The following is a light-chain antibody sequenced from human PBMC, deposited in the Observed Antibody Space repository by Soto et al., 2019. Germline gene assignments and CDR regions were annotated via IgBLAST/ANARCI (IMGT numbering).Light chain of an antibody. CDR2: GAS. J-gene: IGKJ1*01. CDR3: QQRINLRGT. CDR1: QSVSSSY. V-gene: IGKV3D-20*02. Sequence: EGVYKLSAGTMSLYIGERATXSCRASQSVSSSYLAWYQQKPGHAPRLLIYGASIRATGIPDRFSGSGSGTEFTLTISSLQSEDFALYYCQQRINLRGTFGQGTKVNIK.